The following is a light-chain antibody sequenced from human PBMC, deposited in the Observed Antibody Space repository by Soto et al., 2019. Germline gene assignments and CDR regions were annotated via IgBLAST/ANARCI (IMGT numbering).Light chain of an antibody. CDR1: SSNIGSDY. CDR2: RNN. J-gene: IGLJ1*01. CDR3: EAWDDSMSGYV. Sequence: QSVLTQPPSASGTPGQRVTISCSGSSSNIGSDYEYWYQQLPGTAPTLLIYRNNQRPSGVPDRFSGSKSGTSASLAISGLRSEDEADYYCEAWDDSMSGYVFGTGTQLTVL. V-gene: IGLV1-47*01.